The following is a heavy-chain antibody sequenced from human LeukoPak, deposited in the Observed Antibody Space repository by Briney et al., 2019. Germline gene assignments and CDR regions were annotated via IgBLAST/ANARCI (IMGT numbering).Heavy chain of an antibody. CDR3: ARESVVTPYYFDY. D-gene: IGHD4-23*01. J-gene: IGHJ4*02. CDR2: IYYSGST. Sequence: SETLSLTCTVSGGSISSYYWSWIRQPPGKGLEWIGYIYYSGSTNYNPSLKSRVTISVETSKNQFSLKLSSVTAADTAVYFCARESVVTPYYFDYWGQGTLVTVSS. V-gene: IGHV4-59*01. CDR1: GGSISSYY.